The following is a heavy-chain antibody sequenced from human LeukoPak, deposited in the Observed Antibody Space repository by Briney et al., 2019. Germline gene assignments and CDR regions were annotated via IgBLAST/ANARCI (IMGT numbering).Heavy chain of an antibody. CDR2: IRHSGST. CDR1: GDSISDSDW. V-gene: IGHV4-4*02. CDR3: ARRGSWSYYYAMDV. Sequence: SETLSLTCAVSGDSISDSDWWTWVRQPPGKGLEWIGEIRHSGSTNYNPSLKSRVTMSVDTSKNQFSLKLSSVTAADTAVYYCARRGSWSYYYAMDVWGQGTTVAVSS. D-gene: IGHD6-13*01. J-gene: IGHJ6*02.